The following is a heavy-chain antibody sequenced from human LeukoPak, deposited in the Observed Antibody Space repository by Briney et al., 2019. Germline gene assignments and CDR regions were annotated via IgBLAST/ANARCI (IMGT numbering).Heavy chain of an antibody. CDR3: ASSYDILTGYYTMFDP. Sequence: SETLSLTCTVSGGSISSSSYYWGWIRQPPGKGLEWIGSIYHSGSTYYNPSLKSRVTISVDTSKNQFSLKLSSVTAADTAVYYCASSYDILTGYYTMFDPWGQGTLVTVSS. V-gene: IGHV4-39*07. D-gene: IGHD3-9*01. J-gene: IGHJ5*02. CDR1: GGSISSSSYY. CDR2: IYHSGST.